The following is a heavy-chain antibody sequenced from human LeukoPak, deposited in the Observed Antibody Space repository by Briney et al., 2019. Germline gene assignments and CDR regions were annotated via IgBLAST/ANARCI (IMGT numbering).Heavy chain of an antibody. J-gene: IGHJ4*02. CDR2: IYTCGST. D-gene: IGHD3-3*01. CDR3: ARYFYDFWSGYYKGAFDY. CDR1: GGSISSGSYY. V-gene: IGHV4-61*02. Sequence: PSETLSLTCTVSGGSISSGSYYWSWIRQPAGKGLEWIGRIYTCGSTNYNPSLKSRVTISVDTSKNQFSLKLSSVTAADTAVYYCARYFYDFWSGYYKGAFDYWGQGTLVTVSS.